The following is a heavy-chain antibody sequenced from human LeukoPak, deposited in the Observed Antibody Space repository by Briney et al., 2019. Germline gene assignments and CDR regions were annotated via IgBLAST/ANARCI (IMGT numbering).Heavy chain of an antibody. D-gene: IGHD3-16*02. J-gene: IGHJ4*02. CDR3: AGGGGDYVLGSYRGDY. Sequence: GGSLRLSCAASGFIFSSYAVTWVRQAPGKGLEWGSAISGRGGSTYYAASVKGRFTISRDNSKNTLYLQMNSLSPEDTAVYYCAGGGGDYVLGSYRGDYWGQGTLVTVSS. CDR1: GFIFSSYA. CDR2: ISGRGGST. V-gene: IGHV3-23*01.